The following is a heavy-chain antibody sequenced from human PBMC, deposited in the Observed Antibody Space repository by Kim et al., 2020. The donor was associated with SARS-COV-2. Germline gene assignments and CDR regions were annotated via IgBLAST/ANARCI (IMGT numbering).Heavy chain of an antibody. D-gene: IGHD3-10*01. CDR2: INPNSGGT. J-gene: IGHJ6*02. CDR3: AGCGSGSYRAICYYGMDV. V-gene: IGHV1-2*04. Sequence: ASVKVSCKASGYTFTGYYMHWVRQAPGQGLEWMGWINPNSGGTNYPQKFQGWVTMTRDTSISTAYMELSRLRSDDTAVYYCAGCGSGSYRAICYYGMDVWGQGTTVTVSS. CDR1: GYTFTGYY.